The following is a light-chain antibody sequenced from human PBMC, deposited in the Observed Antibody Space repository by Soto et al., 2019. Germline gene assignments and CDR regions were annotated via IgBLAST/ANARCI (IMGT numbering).Light chain of an antibody. CDR3: SSYAGSNIYV. Sequence: QSALTQPASVSGSPGQSITISCTGTSSDFGNYNLVSWYQQHPGKVPKLILFEVNKRPSGVPDRFSGSKSGNTASLTVSGLQTEDEADYYCSSYAGSNIYVFGSGTQLTVL. CDR1: SSDFGNYNL. CDR2: EVN. J-gene: IGLJ7*01. V-gene: IGLV2-14*02.